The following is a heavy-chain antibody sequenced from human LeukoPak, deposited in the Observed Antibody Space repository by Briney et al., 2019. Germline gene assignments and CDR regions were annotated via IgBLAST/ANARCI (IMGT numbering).Heavy chain of an antibody. CDR3: ARVRGTTVIFDD. D-gene: IGHD1/OR15-1a*01. V-gene: IGHV3-53*01. CDR2: IYSGGKT. CDR1: GFTFSSYA. J-gene: IGHJ4*02. Sequence: GGSLRLSCAASGFTFSSYAMSWVRQAPGKGLEWVSIIYSGGKTDYADSVKGRFTISRDNSKNTLYLQMNSLRAEDTAVYYCARVRGTTVIFDDWGQGTLVTVSS.